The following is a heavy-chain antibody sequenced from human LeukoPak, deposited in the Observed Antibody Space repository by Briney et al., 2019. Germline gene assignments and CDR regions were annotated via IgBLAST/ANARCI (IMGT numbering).Heavy chain of an antibody. J-gene: IGHJ4*02. CDR2: INHSGST. CDR1: GGSFSGYY. V-gene: IGHV4-34*01. D-gene: IGHD6-19*01. Sequence: PSETLSLTCAVYGGSFSGYYWSWIRQPPGKGLEWIGEINHSGSTNYNPSLKSRVTISVDTSKNQFSLKLSSVTAADTAVYYCARRRRPLGHIAVRLVGAPLSDYWGQGTLVTVSS. CDR3: ARRRRPLGHIAVRLVGAPLSDY.